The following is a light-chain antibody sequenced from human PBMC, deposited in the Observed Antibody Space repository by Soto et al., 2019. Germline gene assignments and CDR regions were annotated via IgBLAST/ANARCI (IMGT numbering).Light chain of an antibody. Sequence: EIVLTHSPATLAVSPCERATLSFRASQSVSSYLARYQQRPGQAPRLLIYDASNRATGIPARFSGAGSGTDFTLTISRLEPEDFAVYYCHHRSNWPTFGGGTKVDIK. CDR2: DAS. CDR1: QSVSSY. CDR3: HHRSNWPT. V-gene: IGKV3-11*01. J-gene: IGKJ4*01.